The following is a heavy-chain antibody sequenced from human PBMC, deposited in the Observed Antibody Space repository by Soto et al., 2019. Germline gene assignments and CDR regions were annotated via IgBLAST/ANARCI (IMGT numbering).Heavy chain of an antibody. D-gene: IGHD2-15*01. CDR2: IIPILGTA. CDR3: ALVVVTATRPGYSDY. CDR1: GGNFSSNI. Sequence: QVQLVQSGAEVKKPGSSVKVSCKASGGNFSSNIISWVRQAPGQGLEWMGRIIPILGTANYAKKFQGRVTITADKSTSTAYMELNSLRSEDTAVYYCALVVVTATRPGYSDYWGQGTLVTVSS. J-gene: IGHJ4*02. V-gene: IGHV1-69*08.